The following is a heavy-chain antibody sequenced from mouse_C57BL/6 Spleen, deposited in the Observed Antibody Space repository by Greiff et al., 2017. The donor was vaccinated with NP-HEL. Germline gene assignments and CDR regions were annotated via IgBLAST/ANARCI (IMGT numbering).Heavy chain of an antibody. V-gene: IGHV1-52*01. J-gene: IGHJ2*01. CDR2: IDPSDSET. D-gene: IGHD1-1*01. CDR1: GYTFTSYW. Sequence: QVQLQQPGAELVRPGSSVKLSCKASGYTFTSYWMHWVKQRPIQGLEWIGNIDPSDSETHYNQKFKDKATLTVDKSSSTAYMQLSSLTSEDSAVYYCAREGLYYGSRLFDYWGQGTTLTVSS. CDR3: AREGLYYGSRLFDY.